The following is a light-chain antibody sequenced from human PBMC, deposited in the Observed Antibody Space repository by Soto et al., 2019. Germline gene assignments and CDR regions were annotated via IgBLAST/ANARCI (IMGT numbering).Light chain of an antibody. CDR1: QSVSSY. Sequence: EIVLTQSPATLSLSPGERATLSCRASQSVSSYLAWYQQKPGQAPRLLIYDASNKATSIPARFSGSGSGTDFTLTISSLEPGDFAVYYCQQRSKWPFTFGPGTKVDI. CDR3: QQRSKWPFT. V-gene: IGKV3-11*01. J-gene: IGKJ3*01. CDR2: DAS.